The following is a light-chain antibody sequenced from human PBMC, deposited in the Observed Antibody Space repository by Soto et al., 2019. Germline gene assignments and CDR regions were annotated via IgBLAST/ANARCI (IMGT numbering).Light chain of an antibody. V-gene: IGLV1-51*01. CDR1: SSNIGNNY. Sequence: QSVLTQPPSVSAAPGQTVTISCSGSSSNIGNNYVSWYQQIPGTAPKLLIYDNNKRPSGVPDRFSGSKSGTSASLAISGLQSEDEADYSCAAWDDSLNGPVFGGGTKLTVL. CDR2: DNN. CDR3: AAWDDSLNGPV. J-gene: IGLJ2*01.